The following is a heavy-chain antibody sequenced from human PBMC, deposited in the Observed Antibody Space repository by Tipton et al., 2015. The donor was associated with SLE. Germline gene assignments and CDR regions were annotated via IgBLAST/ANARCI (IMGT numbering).Heavy chain of an antibody. D-gene: IGHD4-17*01. V-gene: IGHV3-7*01. CDR1: GFIFSSYW. CDR3: AREAGAHDYGDYGDDAFDI. CDR2: IQQDGSEK. Sequence: GSLRLSCAASGFIFSSYWMSWVRQAPGKGLEWVANIQQDGSEKYYVDSVKGRFTISRDNAKNSLFLQMNSLRVEDTAVYYCAREAGAHDYGDYGDDAFDIWGQGTMVTVSS. J-gene: IGHJ3*02.